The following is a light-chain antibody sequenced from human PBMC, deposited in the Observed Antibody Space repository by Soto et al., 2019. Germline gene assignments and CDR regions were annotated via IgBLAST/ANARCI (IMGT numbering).Light chain of an antibody. CDR3: QSYDSRLSGYV. Sequence: QSVLTQPPSVSGAPGQRVTISCTGSSSNIGAGYDVHWYQQLPGTAPKLLIYGNSNRPSGVPDRFSGSKSGTSASLAITGLQAEAEADYYGQSYDSRLSGYVFGTGTKVTVL. CDR1: SSNIGAGYD. CDR2: GNS. V-gene: IGLV1-40*01. J-gene: IGLJ1*01.